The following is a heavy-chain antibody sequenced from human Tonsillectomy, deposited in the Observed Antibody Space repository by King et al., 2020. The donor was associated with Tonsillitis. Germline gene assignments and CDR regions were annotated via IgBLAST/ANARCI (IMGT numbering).Heavy chain of an antibody. CDR1: GGSFSGYY. Sequence: QVQLQQWGAGLLKPSETLSLTCAVYGGSFSGYYWSWIRQPPGKGLEWIGEIKHSGSTNYNPSLKSRVTISVGTSKNQFSLRLRSVTAADTAVYYCARGAVSGSYPLDYWGQGTLVTVSS. V-gene: IGHV4-34*01. D-gene: IGHD1-26*01. CDR2: IKHSGST. CDR3: ARGAVSGSYPLDY. J-gene: IGHJ4*02.